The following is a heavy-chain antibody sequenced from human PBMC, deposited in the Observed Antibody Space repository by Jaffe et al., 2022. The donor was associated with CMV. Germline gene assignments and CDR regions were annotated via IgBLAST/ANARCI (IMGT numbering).Heavy chain of an antibody. CDR1: GFTFSSYS. V-gene: IGHV3-21*01. D-gene: IGHD5-12*01. CDR3: ARETYSGYDSYYYGMDV. CDR2: ISSSSSYI. Sequence: EVQLVESGGGLVKPGGSLRLSCAASGFTFSSYSMNWVRQAPGKGLEWVSSISSSSSYIYYADSVKGRFTISRDNAKNSLYLQMNSLRAEDTAVYYCARETYSGYDSYYYGMDVWGQGTTVTVSS. J-gene: IGHJ6*02.